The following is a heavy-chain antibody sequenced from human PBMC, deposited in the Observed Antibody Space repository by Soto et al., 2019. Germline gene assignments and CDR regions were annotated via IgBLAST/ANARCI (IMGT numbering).Heavy chain of an antibody. V-gene: IGHV3-7*03. J-gene: IGHJ4*02. CDR1: GFTFSSYW. Sequence: GGSLRLSCAASGFTFSSYWMSWVRQAPGKGLEWVANIKQDGSEKYYVDSVKGRFTISRDNAKNSLYLQMNSLRAEDTAVYYCARHYDFWSGYYIDYWGRGTLVTVSS. CDR3: ARHYDFWSGYYIDY. D-gene: IGHD3-3*01. CDR2: IKQDGSEK.